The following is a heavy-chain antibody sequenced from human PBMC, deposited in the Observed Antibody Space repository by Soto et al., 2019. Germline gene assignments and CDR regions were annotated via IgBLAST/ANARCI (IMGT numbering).Heavy chain of an antibody. J-gene: IGHJ6*02. CDR3: ARSELMATIGYDYYYYGMDV. D-gene: IGHD5-12*01. V-gene: IGHV5-51*01. CDR2: IYPGDSDT. CDR1: GYSFTSYW. Sequence: PGESLKISCKDSGYSFTSYWIGWVRQMPGKGLEWMGIIYPGDSDTRYSPFFQGQVTISADKSISTAYLQWSSLKASDTAMYYCARSELMATIGYDYYYYGMDVWGQGTTVTVSS.